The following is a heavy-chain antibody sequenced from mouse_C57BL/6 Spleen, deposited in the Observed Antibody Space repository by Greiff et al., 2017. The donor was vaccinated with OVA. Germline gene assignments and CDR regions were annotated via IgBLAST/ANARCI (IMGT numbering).Heavy chain of an antibody. J-gene: IGHJ4*01. V-gene: IGHV1-72*01. CDR2: IDPNSGGT. CDR1: GYTFTSYW. Sequence: QVQLQQPGAELVKPGASVKLSCKASGYTFTSYWMHWVKQRPGRGLEWIGRIDPNSGGTKYNEKFKSKATLTVDKPSSKAYMQLSSLKSEDSAVYYCASPITTVVADAMDYWGQGTSVTVSS. D-gene: IGHD1-1*01. CDR3: ASPITTVVADAMDY.